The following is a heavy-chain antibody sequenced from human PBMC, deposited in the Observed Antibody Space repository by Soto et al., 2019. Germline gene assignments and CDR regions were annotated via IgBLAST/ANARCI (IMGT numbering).Heavy chain of an antibody. D-gene: IGHD3-16*01. Sequence: PGGSLRLSCAASGFTFSSYSMNWVRQAPGKGLEWVSYISSSSSTIYYADSVKGRFTISRDNAKNPLYLQMNSLRAEDTAVYYCARRNTWRAFDIWGQGTMVTVSS. CDR3: ARRNTWRAFDI. V-gene: IGHV3-48*01. J-gene: IGHJ3*02. CDR1: GFTFSSYS. CDR2: ISSSSSTI.